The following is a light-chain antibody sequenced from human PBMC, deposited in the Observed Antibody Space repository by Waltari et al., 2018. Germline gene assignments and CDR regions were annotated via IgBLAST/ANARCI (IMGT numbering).Light chain of an antibody. CDR2: ENT. Sequence: QSVLTQPPSVSAAPGQRVTISCSGGSSHIGNNYVSWYRQFPGTAPKLLIYENTARPSGIPGRFSGSKSGTSATLDITGLQAGDEADYYCGTWDSSLSGAVFGGGTHLTVL. V-gene: IGLV1-51*02. J-gene: IGLJ7*01. CDR1: SSHIGNNY. CDR3: GTWDSSLSGAV.